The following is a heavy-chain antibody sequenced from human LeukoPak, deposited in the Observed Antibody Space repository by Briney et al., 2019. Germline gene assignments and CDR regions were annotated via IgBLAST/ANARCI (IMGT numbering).Heavy chain of an antibody. D-gene: IGHD6-6*01. CDR2: ISGSGGST. J-gene: IGHJ5*02. Sequence: PGGFLRLSCAASGFTFSSYAMSWVRQAPGKGLEWVSAISGSGGSTYYADSVKGRFTISRDNAKNSLYLQMNSLRAEDTALYYCAKARQLGSGWFDPWGQGTLVTVSS. V-gene: IGHV3-23*01. CDR3: AKARQLGSGWFDP. CDR1: GFTFSSYA.